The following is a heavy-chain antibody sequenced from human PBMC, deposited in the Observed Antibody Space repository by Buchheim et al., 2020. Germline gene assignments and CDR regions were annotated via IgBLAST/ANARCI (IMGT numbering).Heavy chain of an antibody. CDR2: ISSSGSTI. J-gene: IGHJ4*02. CDR3: ARTPAYGGNSNYFDY. Sequence: EVQLVESGGGLVQPGGSLRLSCAASGFTFSSYEMNWVRQAPGKGLEWVSYISSSGSTIYYVDSVKGRFTISRDNAKNSLYLQMNSLRAEDTAVYYCARTPAYGGNSNYFDYWGQGTL. D-gene: IGHD4-23*01. CDR1: GFTFSSYE. V-gene: IGHV3-48*03.